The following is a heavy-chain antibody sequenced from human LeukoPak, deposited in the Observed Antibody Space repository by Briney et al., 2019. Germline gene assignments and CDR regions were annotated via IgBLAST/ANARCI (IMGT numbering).Heavy chain of an antibody. CDR1: GFTFSNYG. Sequence: GGSLRLSCAASGFTFSNYGMHWVRQAPGKGLEWVAVIWYDGSNEYYGDSVKGRFIISRDNSRNTLYLQMSSLRAEDTAVYYCVRDLDHNDFWSGYWPDAFDSWAKGQRSSSLQ. CDR3: VRDLDHNDFWSGYWPDAFDS. J-gene: IGHJ3*02. D-gene: IGHD3-3*01. V-gene: IGHV3-33*01. CDR2: IWYDGSNE.